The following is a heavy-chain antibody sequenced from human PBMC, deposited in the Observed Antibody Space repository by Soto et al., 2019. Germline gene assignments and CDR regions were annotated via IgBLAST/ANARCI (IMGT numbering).Heavy chain of an antibody. CDR3: ARDRITIFGVGSGYYYYYGMDV. D-gene: IGHD3-3*01. J-gene: IGHJ6*02. V-gene: IGHV3-33*01. CDR2: IWYDGSNK. Sequence: GGSLRLSCAASGFTFSSYGMHWVRQAPGKGLEWVAVIWYDGSNKYYADSVKGRFTISRDNSKNTLYLQMNSLRAEDTAVYYCARDRITIFGVGSGYYYYYGMDVWGQGTTVTVSS. CDR1: GFTFSSYG.